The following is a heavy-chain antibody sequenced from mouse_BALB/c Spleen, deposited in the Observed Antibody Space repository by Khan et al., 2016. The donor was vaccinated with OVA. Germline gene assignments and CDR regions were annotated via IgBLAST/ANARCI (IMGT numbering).Heavy chain of an antibody. D-gene: IGHD2-3*01. J-gene: IGHJ3*01. V-gene: IGHV6-6*02. Sequence: EVKLEESGGGLVQPGGSMKLSCVSSGFTFSNFWMNWVRQSPEKGLEWVAEIRLKSNNYATHYAESVKGRITISSDDSKSSVYLQMNNLRAEATGMYYCSRPCGYYALFAYWGQGTLVTVSA. CDR3: SRPCGYYALFAY. CDR1: GFTFSNFW. CDR2: IRLKSNNYAT.